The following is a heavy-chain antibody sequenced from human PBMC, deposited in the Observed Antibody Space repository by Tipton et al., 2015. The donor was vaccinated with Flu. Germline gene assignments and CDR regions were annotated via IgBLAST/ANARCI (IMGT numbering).Heavy chain of an antibody. CDR1: GASISRSTTYY. CDR2: IYVSGTT. Sequence: LVQSSQTLSLTCSVSGASISRSTTYYWSWIRQTAGKGLEWIGRIYVSGTTSYNPSLRSRVVISVDTSMNRFSLKLSSVTAADTAVYYCARDYGDFNWFDSWGQGKVVTVSS. J-gene: IGHJ5*01. V-gene: IGHV4-61*02. CDR3: ARDYGDFNWFDS. D-gene: IGHD7-27*01.